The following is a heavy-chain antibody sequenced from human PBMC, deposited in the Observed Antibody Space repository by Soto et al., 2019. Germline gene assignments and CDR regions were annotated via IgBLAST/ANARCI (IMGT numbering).Heavy chain of an antibody. Sequence: PSETLSLTCTVSGGSISSYYWSWIRQPPRKGLEWIGYIYYSGSTNYNPSLKSRVTISVNTSKNQFSLKLSSVTAADTAVYYCARRYGSRLDHWGQGTPVTVSS. V-gene: IGHV4-59*08. CDR1: GGSISSYY. CDR2: IYYSGST. J-gene: IGHJ1*01. D-gene: IGHD3-16*01. CDR3: ARRYGSRLDH.